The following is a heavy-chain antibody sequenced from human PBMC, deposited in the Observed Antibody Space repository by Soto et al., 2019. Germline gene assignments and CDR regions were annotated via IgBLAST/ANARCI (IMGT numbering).Heavy chain of an antibody. Sequence: QVQVVQSGVEVRRPGSSVKVSCKASGDTFKNCVISWVRQAPGQGLEWMGGIIPLFGTTDFAQRFQGRLTITTDESTTTADMELSRLRSEDTATYYWAAELGFGKLSVVWGQGNTVIVSS. CDR2: IIPLFGTT. V-gene: IGHV1-69*01. D-gene: IGHD3-10*01. CDR1: GDTFKNCV. J-gene: IGHJ6*02. CDR3: AAELGFGKLSVV.